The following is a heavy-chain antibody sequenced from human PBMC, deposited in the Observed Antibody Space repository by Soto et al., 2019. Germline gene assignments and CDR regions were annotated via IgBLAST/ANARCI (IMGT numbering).Heavy chain of an antibody. CDR2: IDPSNSYT. Sequence: GESLNISCKGSGYSFTSYGISGVRQMPGKGLEWMGRIDPSNSYTTYSPSFQGHVTIAADKSISTAYLQWSSLKASATDMYYCARDAAAGTYSFDYWGQGTLVPVSS. V-gene: IGHV5-10-1*01. J-gene: IGHJ4*02. D-gene: IGHD6-13*01. CDR3: ARDAAAGTYSFDY. CDR1: GYSFTSYG.